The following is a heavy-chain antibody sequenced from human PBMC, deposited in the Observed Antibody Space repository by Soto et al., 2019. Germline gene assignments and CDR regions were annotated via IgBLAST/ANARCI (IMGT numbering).Heavy chain of an antibody. Sequence: PGGSLRLSCAASGFTFSTYSMNWVRQAPGKGLEWVSYISSSSSAIYYADSVKGRFTISRDNAKNSLYLQMNSLRAEDTAVYYRARDLYGDCVVSVGGKDPLVPVSP. J-gene: IGHJ1*01. D-gene: IGHD4-17*01. CDR3: ARDLYGDCVVSV. V-gene: IGHV3-48*01. CDR2: ISSSSSAI. CDR1: GFTFSTYS.